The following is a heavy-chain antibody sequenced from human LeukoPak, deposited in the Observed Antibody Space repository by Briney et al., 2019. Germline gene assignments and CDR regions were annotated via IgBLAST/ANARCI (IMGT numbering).Heavy chain of an antibody. CDR2: ISYSGTT. V-gene: IGHV4-59*08. Sequence: SETLSLTCTVSGGSISSYYWSWIRQPPGKGLEWIGYISYSGTTNYNPSLESRVTISAATSKNQFSLKLSSVTAADTAVYYCARVRGLGVISPYFDYWGQGILVTVSS. CDR1: GGSISSYY. J-gene: IGHJ4*02. D-gene: IGHD3-16*02. CDR3: ARVRGLGVISPYFDY.